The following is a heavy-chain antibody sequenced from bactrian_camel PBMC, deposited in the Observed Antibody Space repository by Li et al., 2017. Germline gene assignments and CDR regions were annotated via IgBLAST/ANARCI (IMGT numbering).Heavy chain of an antibody. J-gene: IGHJ6*01. CDR2: TGGSGST. D-gene: IGHD6*01. CDR1: GFTGSI. Sequence: HVQLVESGGGSVQAGGSLRLSCAASGFTGSIYTGGSGSTYYADSVKGRFTISQDNAKNTLYLQMNKLKPEDTAMYYCAADVSQLAAYTVSTLKCGEKVGVQGQGTQVTVSS. V-gene: IGHV3S1*01.